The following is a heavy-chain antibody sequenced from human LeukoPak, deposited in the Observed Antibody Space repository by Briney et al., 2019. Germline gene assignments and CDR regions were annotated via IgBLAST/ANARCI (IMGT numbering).Heavy chain of an antibody. CDR2: ISGTVGST. Sequence: GGSLRLSCAASGFTVSNYAMRWVGQAPGKGREGGSTISGTVGSTYYADSVKGRLTISRDNSNPTLYLQMNSLRAEDTAVYYCAIGARFVLVPAAMYYWGQGTLVTVSS. CDR3: AIGARFVLVPAAMYY. V-gene: IGHV3-23*01. D-gene: IGHD2-2*01. CDR1: GFTVSNYA. J-gene: IGHJ4*02.